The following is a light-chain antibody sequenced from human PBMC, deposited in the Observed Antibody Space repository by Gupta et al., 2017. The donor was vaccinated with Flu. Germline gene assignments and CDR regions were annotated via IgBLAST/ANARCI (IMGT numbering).Light chain of an antibody. CDR1: SDDGGSYDF. CDR2: EVT. CDR3: CSYAGSCPYV. V-gene: IGLV2-23*02. Sequence: QSALTQAASVSGSPGLSIPISCTRTSDDGGSYDFVSWYQLHPGKAPNLLIYEVTKRPSGVSNRFAGTKSGNTAFLTISGLQAEDESDYYCCSYAGSCPYVFGTGTKVTVL. J-gene: IGLJ1*01.